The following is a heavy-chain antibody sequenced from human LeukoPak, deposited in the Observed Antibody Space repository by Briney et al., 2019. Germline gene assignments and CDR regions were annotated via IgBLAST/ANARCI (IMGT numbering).Heavy chain of an antibody. CDR1: AYTFVDYY. Sequence: ASVKVSCKTSAYTFVDYYIHWVRQAPGQGLEWMGSINPYNGDTKTSHKLEGRVTMTRDTSATTVYFELKGLKFDDTGTYFYAREGLGSKTGDHWGQGTLVRVSP. V-gene: IGHV1-2*07. D-gene: IGHD3-9*01. CDR3: AREGLGSKTGDH. CDR2: INPYNGDT. J-gene: IGHJ4*02.